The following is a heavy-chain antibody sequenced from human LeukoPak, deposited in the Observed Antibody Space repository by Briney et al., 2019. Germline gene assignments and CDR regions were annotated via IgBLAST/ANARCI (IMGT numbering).Heavy chain of an antibody. CDR3: ARGPPPPWDLLGGVGRVTFYFDY. CDR2: INHSGST. J-gene: IGHJ4*02. D-gene: IGHD1-26*01. Sequence: SETLSLTCAVYGGSFSGYYWSWIRQAPGKGLEWIGEINHSGSTNYNPSLKSRVTISVDTSKNQFSLKLSSVTAVDTAVYYCARGPPPPWDLLGGVGRVTFYFDYWGQGTLVTVSS. V-gene: IGHV4-34*01. CDR1: GGSFSGYY.